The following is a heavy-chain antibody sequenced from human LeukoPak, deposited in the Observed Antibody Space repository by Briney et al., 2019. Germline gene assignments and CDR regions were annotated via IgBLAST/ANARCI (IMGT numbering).Heavy chain of an antibody. CDR2: IYYSGST. CDR3: ARGGSGTYYHY. V-gene: IGHV4-59*01. Sequence: SETLSLTCTVSGGSITSYHYSWIRQPPGKGLEWIGYIYYSGSTNYNPSLKSRVTISVDTSKNQFSLKLSSVTAADTAVYYCARGGSGTYYHYWGQGTLVTVTS. CDR1: GGSITSYH. D-gene: IGHD1-26*01. J-gene: IGHJ4*02.